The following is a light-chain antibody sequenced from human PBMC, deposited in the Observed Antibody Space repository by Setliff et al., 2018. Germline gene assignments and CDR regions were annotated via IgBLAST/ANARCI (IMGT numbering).Light chain of an antibody. CDR2: XVS. V-gene: IGLV2-23*02. J-gene: IGLJ1*01. CDR3: CSYAGGSTYV. Sequence: QSVLTQPASVSGSPGQSVTISCTGTXXXXXXXXXXXXXXXXXXXXXXFMXXXVSKRSSGASDRFSGSKSGNTASLTISGLQAEDEADYYCCSYAGGSTYVFGTGTKGTVL. CDR1: XXXXXXXXX.